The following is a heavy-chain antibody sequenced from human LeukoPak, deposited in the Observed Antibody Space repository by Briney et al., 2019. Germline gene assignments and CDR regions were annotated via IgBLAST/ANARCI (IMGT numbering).Heavy chain of an antibody. D-gene: IGHD3-22*01. Sequence: PSETLSLTCTVSGGSIYSSSYYWVWIRQPPGKGLEWIGRIHYSGSTYYNPSLKSRVTISVNTSKTQFSLKLSSVTAADTAVYYCARASGSGYWFDPWGQGTLVTASS. CDR3: ARASGSGYWFDP. CDR2: IHYSGST. J-gene: IGHJ5*02. CDR1: GGSIYSSSYY. V-gene: IGHV4-39*01.